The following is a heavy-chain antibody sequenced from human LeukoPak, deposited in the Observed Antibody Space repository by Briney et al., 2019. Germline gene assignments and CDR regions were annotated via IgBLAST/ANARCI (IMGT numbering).Heavy chain of an antibody. Sequence: GASVKVSCKASGYTFTSYGISWVRQAPGQGLEWMGWISAYNGNTNYAQKLQGRVTMTTDTSTSTAYMELRSLRSDDTAVYYCARAPYYYGSSGYYLPFDYWGQGTLVTVSS. CDR2: ISAYNGNT. CDR1: GYTFTSYG. J-gene: IGHJ4*02. CDR3: ARAPYYYGSSGYYLPFDY. D-gene: IGHD3-22*01. V-gene: IGHV1-18*01.